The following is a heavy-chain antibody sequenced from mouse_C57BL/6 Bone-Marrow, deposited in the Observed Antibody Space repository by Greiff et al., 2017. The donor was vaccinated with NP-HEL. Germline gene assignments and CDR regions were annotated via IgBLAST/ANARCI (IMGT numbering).Heavy chain of an antibody. J-gene: IGHJ4*01. CDR2: ISYDGSN. V-gene: IGHV3-6*01. D-gene: IGHD1-1*01. CDR1: GYSITSGYY. CDR3: ARDPYYYGSSYVGAMDY. Sequence: DVKLQESGPGLVKPSQSLSLTCSVTGYSITSGYYWNWIRQFPGNKLEWMGYISYDGSNNYNPSLKNRISITRDTSKNQFFLKLNSVTTEDTATYYCARDPYYYGSSYVGAMDYWGQGTSVTVSS.